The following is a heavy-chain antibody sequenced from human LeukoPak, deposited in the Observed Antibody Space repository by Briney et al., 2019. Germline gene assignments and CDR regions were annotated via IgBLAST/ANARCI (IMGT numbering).Heavy chain of an antibody. CDR3: ARGYGARTHEAFDI. D-gene: IGHD4/OR15-4a*01. Sequence: ASVKVSCKASGYTFTSYGISWVRQAPGQGLVWMGWISAYNGNTNYAQKLQGRVTMTTDTSTSTAYMELRSLRSDDTAVYYCARGYGARTHEAFDIWGQGTMVTVSS. CDR2: ISAYNGNT. J-gene: IGHJ3*02. CDR1: GYTFTSYG. V-gene: IGHV1-18*01.